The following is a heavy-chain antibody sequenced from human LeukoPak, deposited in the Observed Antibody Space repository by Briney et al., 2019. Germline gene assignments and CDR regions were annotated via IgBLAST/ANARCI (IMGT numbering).Heavy chain of an antibody. D-gene: IGHD2-21*01. J-gene: IGHJ3*02. CDR3: ARAYCGGDYIFPFDAFDI. CDR1: GYSISSGYY. CDR2: IYHSGST. V-gene: IGHV4-38-2*01. Sequence: SETLSLTCAVSGYSISSGYYWGWIRQPPGKGLEWIGSIYHSGSTYYNPSLKSRVTISVDTSKNQFSLKLSSVTAADTAVYYCARAYCGGDYIFPFDAFDIWGQGTMVTVSS.